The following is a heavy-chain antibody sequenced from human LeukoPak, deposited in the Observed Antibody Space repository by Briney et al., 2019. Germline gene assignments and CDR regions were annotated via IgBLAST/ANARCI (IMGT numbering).Heavy chain of an antibody. CDR2: INHSGST. J-gene: IGHJ3*02. V-gene: IGHV4-34*01. CDR3: ARSPSGGGKDAFDI. CDR1: GGSFSGYY. Sequence: SEPLSLTCAVYGGSFSGYYWSWIRQPPGKGLEWIGEINHSGSTNYNPSLKSRVTISVDTSKSQFSLRLSSVTAADTAVYYCARSPSGGGKDAFDIWGQGTMVSVSS. D-gene: IGHD2-2*01.